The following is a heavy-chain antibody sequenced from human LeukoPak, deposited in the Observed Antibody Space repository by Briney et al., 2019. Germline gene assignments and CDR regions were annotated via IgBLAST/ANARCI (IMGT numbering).Heavy chain of an antibody. CDR3: ARYGSGSNYRDPFDS. D-gene: IGHD3-10*01. CDR2: IYRDSSVK. Sequence: QSGGSLRLSCVASGFNFDEYAMNWVRQAPGKGLEWISCIYRDSSVKHYADSVRGRFTVSRDNAKNSVYLQMNSLRAEDTAVYFCARYGSGSNYRDPFDSWGQGTLVTVSS. J-gene: IGHJ4*02. CDR1: GFNFDEYA. V-gene: IGHV3-48*01.